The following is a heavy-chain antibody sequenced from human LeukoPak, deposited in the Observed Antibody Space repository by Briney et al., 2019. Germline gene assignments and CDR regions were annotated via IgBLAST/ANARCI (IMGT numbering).Heavy chain of an antibody. V-gene: IGHV1-2*02. D-gene: IGHD6-13*01. CDR3: ARDGLASSWYPYYYYMDV. Sequence: GASVKVSCKASGYTFTGYYMHWVRQAPGQGLEWMGWINPNSGSTNYAQKFQGRVTMTRDTSISTAYMELSRLRSDDTAVYYCARDGLASSWYPYYYYMDVWGKGTTVTVSS. CDR2: INPNSGST. CDR1: GYTFTGYY. J-gene: IGHJ6*03.